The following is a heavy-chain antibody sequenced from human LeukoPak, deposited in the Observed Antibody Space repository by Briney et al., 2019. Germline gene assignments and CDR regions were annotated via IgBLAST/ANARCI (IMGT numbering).Heavy chain of an antibody. D-gene: IGHD3-3*01. CDR3: ARTPITIFGVVIIPVFNAFDI. J-gene: IGHJ3*02. CDR2: IYTSGST. Sequence: SETLSLTCTVSGGSISSYYWSWIRQPAGKGLEWIGRIYTSGSTNYNPSLKSRVTMSVDTSKNQFSLKLSSVTAADMAVYYCARTPITIFGVVIIPVFNAFDIWGQGTMVTVSS. CDR1: GGSISSYY. V-gene: IGHV4-4*07.